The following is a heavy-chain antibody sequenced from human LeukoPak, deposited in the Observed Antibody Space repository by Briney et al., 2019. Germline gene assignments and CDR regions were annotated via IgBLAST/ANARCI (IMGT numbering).Heavy chain of an antibody. CDR1: GYTFTGYY. J-gene: IGHJ6*03. Sequence: ASVKVSCKASGYTFTGYYMHWVRQAPGQGLEWMGWINPNSGGTNYAQKFQGRVTMTRDTSISTAYMELSRLRSDDTAVYYCARDLRYYYDSSGYYRYYYMDVWGKGTTVTVSS. CDR3: ARDLRYYYDSSGYYRYYYMDV. D-gene: IGHD3-22*01. CDR2: INPNSGGT. V-gene: IGHV1-2*02.